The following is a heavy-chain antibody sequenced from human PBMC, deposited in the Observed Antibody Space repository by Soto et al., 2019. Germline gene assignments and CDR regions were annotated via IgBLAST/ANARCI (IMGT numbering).Heavy chain of an antibody. CDR1: GFTFTYYA. Sequence: EVQLLESGGGLVQPGGSLRLSCPALGFTFTYYARNWVRQAPGKGLEWVSAISGSGGDTYYADSVKGRFTISRDNSKNTLYLQMNSLRAEDTAVYYCAKDLGVATITSDYWGQGTLVTVSS. CDR3: AKDLGVATITSDY. J-gene: IGHJ4*02. D-gene: IGHD5-12*01. CDR2: ISGSGGDT. V-gene: IGHV3-23*01.